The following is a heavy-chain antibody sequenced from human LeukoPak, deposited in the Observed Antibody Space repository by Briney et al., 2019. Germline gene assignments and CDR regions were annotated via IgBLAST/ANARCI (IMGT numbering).Heavy chain of an antibody. CDR1: GFIFSNYG. J-gene: IGHJ3*02. V-gene: IGHV3-30*02. D-gene: IGHD3-10*01. CDR2: IWYDGSKT. CDR3: AKDTRYLGSGTYATAAFDI. Sequence: GGSLRLSCAASGFIFSNYGMHWVRQAPGKGPEWVAIIWYDGSKTYYADSVKGRFTISRDNSKNTLYVQMNSLRIEYAAVYYCAKDTRYLGSGTYATAAFDIWGQGTMVTVSS.